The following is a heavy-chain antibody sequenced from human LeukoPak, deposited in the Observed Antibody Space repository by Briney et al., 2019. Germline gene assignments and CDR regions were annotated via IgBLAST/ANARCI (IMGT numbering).Heavy chain of an antibody. V-gene: IGHV3-23*01. CDR1: GFTSSSYA. D-gene: IGHD2-2*01. Sequence: GGSLRLSCAASGFTSSSYAMSWVRQAPGKGLEWVSAISGSGGGTYYADSVKGRFTISRDNSKNTLYLQMNSLRAEDTAVYYCAKPGSPYCSSTSCYQYYYYGMDVWGQGTTVTVSS. CDR2: ISGSGGGT. J-gene: IGHJ6*02. CDR3: AKPGSPYCSSTSCYQYYYYGMDV.